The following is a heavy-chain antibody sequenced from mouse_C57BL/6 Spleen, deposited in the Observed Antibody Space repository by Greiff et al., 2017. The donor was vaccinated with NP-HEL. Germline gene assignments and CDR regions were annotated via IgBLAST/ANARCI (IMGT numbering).Heavy chain of an antibody. CDR3: ARPSNYEDYAMDY. CDR1: GFTFSDYG. D-gene: IGHD2-5*01. Sequence: EVQLMESGGGLVKPGGSLKLSCAASGFTFSDYGMHWVRQAPEKGLEWVAYISSGSSTIYYADTVKGRFTISRDNAKNTLFLQMTSLRSEDTAMYYCARPSNYEDYAMDYWGQGTSVTVSS. CDR2: ISSGSSTI. V-gene: IGHV5-17*01. J-gene: IGHJ4*01.